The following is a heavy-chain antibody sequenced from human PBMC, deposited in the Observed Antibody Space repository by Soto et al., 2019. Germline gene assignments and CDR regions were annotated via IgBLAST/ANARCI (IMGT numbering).Heavy chain of an antibody. CDR2: VYSIGST. D-gene: IGHD3-22*01. CDR1: GGSISSGDSY. V-gene: IGHV4-30-4*01. J-gene: IGHJ4*02. Sequence: QVQLQESGQGLVKPSQTLSLTCTVSGGSISSGDSYWGWIRQPPGKGLEWIGYVYSIGSTYYNPSLKSRVTISVDTSKNQFSLKLSSVTATDTAVYYCARVENDSSGYYIDYWGQGTLVTVSS. CDR3: ARVENDSSGYYIDY.